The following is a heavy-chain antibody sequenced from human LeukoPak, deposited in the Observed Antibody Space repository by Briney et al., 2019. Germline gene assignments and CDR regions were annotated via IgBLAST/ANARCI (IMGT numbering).Heavy chain of an antibody. Sequence: SVKVSCKASGGTFSSYAISWVRQAPGQGLEWMGGIIPIFGTANYAQKFQGRVTITTDESTSTAYMELSSLRSEDTAVYYCARERGYCSSSTCYTSDAFDMWGQGTMVTVSS. CDR2: IIPIFGTA. D-gene: IGHD2-2*02. CDR3: ARERGYCSSSTCYTSDAFDM. J-gene: IGHJ3*02. V-gene: IGHV1-69*05. CDR1: GGTFSSYA.